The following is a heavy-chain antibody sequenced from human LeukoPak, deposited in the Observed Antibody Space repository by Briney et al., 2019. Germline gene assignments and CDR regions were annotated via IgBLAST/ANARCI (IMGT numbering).Heavy chain of an antibody. D-gene: IGHD6-6*01. Sequence: GGSLRLSCAASGFTFSSYGMHWVRQAPGKGLEWVAVISYDGSNKYYADSVKGRFTISRDNSKNTLYLQMNSLRAEDTAVYHCAKCQLDYYYYYGMDVWGQGTTVTVSS. CDR1: GFTFSSYG. CDR2: ISYDGSNK. CDR3: AKCQLDYYYYYGMDV. J-gene: IGHJ6*02. V-gene: IGHV3-30*18.